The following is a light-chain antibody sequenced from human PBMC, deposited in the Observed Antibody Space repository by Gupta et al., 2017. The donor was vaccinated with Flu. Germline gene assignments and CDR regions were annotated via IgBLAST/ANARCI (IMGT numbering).Light chain of an antibody. Sequence: QPVLTQSSSASASLGSSVKLTCTLSSGHSSYIIAWHQQQPGKAPRYLMKLEGSGSYNKGSGVPARFSGSSSGADRYLTISNLQSEDEADYYCETWDTNTHVFGGGTKLTVL. V-gene: IGLV4-60*03. CDR2: LEGSGSY. J-gene: IGLJ3*02. CDR3: ETWDTNTHV. CDR1: SGHSSYI.